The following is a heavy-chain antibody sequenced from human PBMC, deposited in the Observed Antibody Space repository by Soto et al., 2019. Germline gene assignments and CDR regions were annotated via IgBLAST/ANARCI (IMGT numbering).Heavy chain of an antibody. D-gene: IGHD5-18*01. CDR3: ARDRDVDTAMVTDDY. J-gene: IGHJ4*02. V-gene: IGHV1-46*01. Sequence: XSVKVSCNASGYPFTSYYMHWVRQAPGQGLEWMGIINPSGGSTSYAQKFQGRVTMTRDTSTSTVYMELSSLRSEDTAVYYCARDRDVDTAMVTDDYWGQGTLVT. CDR1: GYPFTSYY. CDR2: INPSGGST.